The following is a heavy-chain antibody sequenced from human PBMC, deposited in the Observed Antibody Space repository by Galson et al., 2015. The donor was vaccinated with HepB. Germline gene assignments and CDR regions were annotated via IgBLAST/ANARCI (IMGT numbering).Heavy chain of an antibody. V-gene: IGHV2-5*01. CDR2: ILWNDDK. D-gene: IGHD3-10*01. Sequence: PALVKPTQTLTLTCTFSGFSLSASGVGVGWIRQPPGEALEWLALILWNDDKRYRPSLKSRLTITKDTSKNQVVLTMTSMDPVDTATYYCARKPYYSGSYYTFDYWGQGTLVTVSS. CDR1: GFSLSASGVG. J-gene: IGHJ4*02. CDR3: ARKPYYSGSYYTFDY.